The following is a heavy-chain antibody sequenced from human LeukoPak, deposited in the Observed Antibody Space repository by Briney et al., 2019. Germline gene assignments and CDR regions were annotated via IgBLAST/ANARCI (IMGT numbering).Heavy chain of an antibody. V-gene: IGHV1-69*05. J-gene: IGHJ6*03. D-gene: IGHD1-1*01. CDR1: GGTFSSYA. CDR3: ARGLPGTYYYYMDV. Sequence: SVKVSCKASGGTFSSYAISWVRQAPGQGLEWMGGIIPIFGTANYAQKFQGRVTITTDESTSTAYMELSSLRSGDTAVYYCARGLPGTYYYYMDVWGKGTTVTVSS. CDR2: IIPIFGTA.